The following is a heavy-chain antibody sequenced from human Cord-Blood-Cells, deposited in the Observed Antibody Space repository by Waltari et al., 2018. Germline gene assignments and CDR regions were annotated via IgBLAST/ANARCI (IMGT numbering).Heavy chain of an antibody. Sequence: QVQLVQSGAEVMKPGSSVKVSCKASGGPFSSYAISWVRHAPGQGLEWMGGIIPIFGTANYAQKFQGRVTITADESTSTAYMELSSLRSEDTAVYYCARGGRYCGGDCYFDYWGQGTLVTVSS. D-gene: IGHD2-21*01. J-gene: IGHJ4*02. CDR1: GGPFSSYA. CDR3: ARGGRYCGGDCYFDY. V-gene: IGHV1-69*01. CDR2: IIPIFGTA.